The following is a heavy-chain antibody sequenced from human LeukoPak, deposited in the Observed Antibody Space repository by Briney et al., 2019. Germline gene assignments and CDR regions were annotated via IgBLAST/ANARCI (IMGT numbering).Heavy chain of an antibody. CDR2: IRSKANSYAT. V-gene: IGHV3-73*01. CDR1: GFTFSGSA. D-gene: IGHD3-3*01. CDR3: TRREWLLPGNYYYYYMDV. J-gene: IGHJ6*03. Sequence: GGSLRLSCAASGFTFSGSAMHWVRQASGKGLEWVGRIRSKANSYATAYAASVKGRFTISRDDSKNTAYLQMNSLKTEDTAVYYCTRREWLLPGNYYYYYMDVWGKGTKVTVSS.